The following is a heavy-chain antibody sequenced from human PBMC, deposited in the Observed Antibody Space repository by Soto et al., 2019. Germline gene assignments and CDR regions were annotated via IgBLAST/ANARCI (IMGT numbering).Heavy chain of an antibody. Sequence: HSQTLSLTCAISGDSVSSNSAAWNWIRPSPARGLEWLGRTYYRSKWYNDYAVSVKSRITINPDTSKNQFSLQLNSVAPEDTAVYYCARDLIGYCTNGLCCTPFDYWGQGTLVTVSS. D-gene: IGHD2-8*01. V-gene: IGHV6-1*01. CDR2: TYYRSKWYN. J-gene: IGHJ4*02. CDR1: GDSVSSNSAA. CDR3: ARDLIGYCTNGLCCTPFDY.